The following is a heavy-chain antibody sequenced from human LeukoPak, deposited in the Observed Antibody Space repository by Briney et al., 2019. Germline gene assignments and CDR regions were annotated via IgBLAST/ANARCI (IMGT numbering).Heavy chain of an antibody. Sequence: ASVKVSCKASGYTFTSYGINWVRQAPGQGLEWMGWISAYSGNTNSAQKLQGRVTMTTDTSTSTAYMELRSLRSDDTAVYYCAREDYYDSSGSDYWGQGTLVTVSS. CDR3: AREDYYDSSGSDY. CDR1: GYTFTSYG. D-gene: IGHD3-22*01. CDR2: ISAYSGNT. J-gene: IGHJ4*02. V-gene: IGHV1-18*01.